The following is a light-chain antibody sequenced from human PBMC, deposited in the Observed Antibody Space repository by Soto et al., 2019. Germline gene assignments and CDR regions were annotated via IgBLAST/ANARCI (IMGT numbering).Light chain of an antibody. CDR2: GVS. Sequence: KVMTQSPATLSLSPGERATLSCRASQSVNSNLAWYQQKPGQAPRLLIYGVSTRATGVPARFSGSGSGTEFTLTISSLQSEDFAVYYCQQYDNWPPLTFGGGTKVEIK. J-gene: IGKJ4*01. CDR3: QQYDNWPPLT. V-gene: IGKV3-15*01. CDR1: QSVNSN.